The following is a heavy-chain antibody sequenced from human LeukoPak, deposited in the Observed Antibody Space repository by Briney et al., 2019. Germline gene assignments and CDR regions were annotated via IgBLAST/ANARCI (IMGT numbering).Heavy chain of an antibody. D-gene: IGHD3-3*01. Sequence: PSETLSLTCTVSGGSISSYYWSWIRQPPGKGLEWIGHIYYSGSTNYNPSLKSRVTISVDTSKNQFSLKLSSVTAADTAVYYCARDQLKGGNDVFGYWGQGTLVTVSS. CDR2: IYYSGST. V-gene: IGHV4-59*01. CDR3: ARDQLKGGNDVFGY. J-gene: IGHJ4*02. CDR1: GGSISSYY.